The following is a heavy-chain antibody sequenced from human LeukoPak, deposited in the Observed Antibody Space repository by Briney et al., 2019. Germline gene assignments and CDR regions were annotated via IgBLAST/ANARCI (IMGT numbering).Heavy chain of an antibody. J-gene: IGHJ6*03. D-gene: IGHD1-26*01. V-gene: IGHV3-72*01. Sequence: GGSLRLSCAASGFTLSDHYMDWVRQPPGRGLEWVGRIRNKAYSDTTEHAASVKDRFTISRDGSKNSLYLQMNSLKTEDTAVYYCARGTVGATSYYYDFYYLDVWGKGTTVTVSS. CDR1: GFTLSDHY. CDR2: IRNKAYSDTT. CDR3: ARGTVGATSYYYDFYYLDV.